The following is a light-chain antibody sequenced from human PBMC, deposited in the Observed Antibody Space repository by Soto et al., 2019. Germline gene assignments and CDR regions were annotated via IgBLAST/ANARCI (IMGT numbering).Light chain of an antibody. Sequence: VLTQSPATLSLSPWETATLSCRSSQSISTYSAWYQQKPGQAPRLLIYGASNRASGVPARFSGSGSGTDFTLTISSLEPEDFGVYYCQQHSTWPLTFGGGTKVDIK. CDR1: QSISTY. J-gene: IGKJ4*01. V-gene: IGKV3-11*01. CDR3: QQHSTWPLT. CDR2: GAS.